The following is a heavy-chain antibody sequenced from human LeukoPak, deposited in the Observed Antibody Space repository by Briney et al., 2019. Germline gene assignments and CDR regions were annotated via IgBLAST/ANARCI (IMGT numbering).Heavy chain of an antibody. CDR1: GFTFSDYY. CDR3: ARGFSTLLRYFDWLLYFDY. D-gene: IGHD3-9*01. V-gene: IGHV3-11*04. Sequence: GGSLRLSCAASGFTFSDYYMSWIRQAPGKGLEWVSYISSSGSTIYYADSVKGRFTISRDNAKNSLYLQMNSLRAEDTAVYYCARGFSTLLRYFDWLLYFDYWGQGTLVTVSS. J-gene: IGHJ4*02. CDR2: ISSSGSTI.